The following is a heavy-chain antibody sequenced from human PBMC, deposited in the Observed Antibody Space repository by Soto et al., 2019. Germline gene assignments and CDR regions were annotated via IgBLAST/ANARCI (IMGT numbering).Heavy chain of an antibody. J-gene: IGHJ4*02. CDR3: ARAYGSGSYHFDY. CDR2: ITSSSGTM. Sequence: PGGSLRLSCAASGFTFSTHSMNWVRQAPGKGLEWISYITSSSGTMYADSVKGRFTISRDNAKNSLYLQMNSLRAEDTAVYYCARAYGSGSYHFDYWGQGTLVTVSS. D-gene: IGHD3-10*01. CDR1: GFTFSTHS. V-gene: IGHV3-48*01.